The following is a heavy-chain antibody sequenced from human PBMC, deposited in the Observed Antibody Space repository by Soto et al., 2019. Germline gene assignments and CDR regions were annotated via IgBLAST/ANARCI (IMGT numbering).Heavy chain of an antibody. CDR3: ARDVRAARPEYYFDY. CDR1: GYTFTSYG. V-gene: IGHV1-18*01. CDR2: ISAYNGNT. J-gene: IGHJ4*02. Sequence: QVQLVQSGAEVKKPGASVKVSCKASGYTFTSYGIRWVRQAPGQGLEWMGWISAYNGNTNYAQKLQGRVTMTTDTSTSTAYMELRSLRSDDTAVYYCARDVRAARPEYYFDYWGQGTLVTVSS. D-gene: IGHD6-6*01.